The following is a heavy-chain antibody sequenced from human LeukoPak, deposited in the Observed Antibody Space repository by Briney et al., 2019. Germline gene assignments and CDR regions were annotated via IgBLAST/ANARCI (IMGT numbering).Heavy chain of an antibody. J-gene: IGHJ4*02. V-gene: IGHV1-46*01. CDR3: ARDGYCSGGSCYAIFDY. D-gene: IGHD2-15*01. Sequence: ASVKVSCKASGYTFTSNYIHWVRQAPGQGLEWMGMIYPRDGSTSYAQKFQGRVTITADESTSTAYMELSSLRSEDTAVYYCARDGYCSGGSCYAIFDYWGQGTLVTVSS. CDR1: GYTFTSNY. CDR2: IYPRDGST.